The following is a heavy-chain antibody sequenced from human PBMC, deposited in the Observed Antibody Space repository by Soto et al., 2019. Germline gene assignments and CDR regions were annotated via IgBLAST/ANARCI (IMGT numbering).Heavy chain of an antibody. J-gene: IGHJ4*02. CDR3: ANYRGFDDILTGPGRGYYDSL. CDR2: ISGSGGST. Sequence: PGGSLRLSCAASGFTFSSYEMNWVRQAPGKGLEWVSAISGSGGSTYYADSVKGRFTISRDNSKNTLYLQMNSLRAEDTAVYYCANYRGFDDILTGPGRGYYDSLWGQGTLVTVSS. V-gene: IGHV3-23*01. D-gene: IGHD3-9*01. CDR1: GFTFSSYE.